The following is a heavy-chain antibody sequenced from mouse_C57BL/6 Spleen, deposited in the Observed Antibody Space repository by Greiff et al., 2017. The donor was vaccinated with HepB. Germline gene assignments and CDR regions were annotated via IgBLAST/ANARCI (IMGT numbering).Heavy chain of an antibody. J-gene: IGHJ3*01. Sequence: EVQLQQSGAELVRPGASVKLSCTASGFNIKDYYMHWVKQRPEQGLEWIGRIDPEDGDTEYAPKFQGKATMTADTSSNTAYLQLSSLTSEDTAVYDYTTAGLYDYGRWFAYWGQGTLVTVSA. CDR1: GFNIKDYY. V-gene: IGHV14-1*01. CDR2: IDPEDGDT. CDR3: TTAGLYDYGRWFAY. D-gene: IGHD2-4*01.